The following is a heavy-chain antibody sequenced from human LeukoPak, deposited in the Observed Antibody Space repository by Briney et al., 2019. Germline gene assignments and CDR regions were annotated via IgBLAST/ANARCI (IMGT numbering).Heavy chain of an antibody. CDR2: INHSGST. CDR1: GGSISGSSYY. D-gene: IGHD2-21*02. J-gene: IGHJ4*02. CDR3: ARGPPYIVVVTGIGFFDS. Sequence: SETLSLTCTVSGGSISGSSYYWGWIRQPPGKGLEWIGEINHSGSTNYNPSLKSRVTISVDTSKNQFSLKLSSVTAADTAVYYCARGPPYIVVVTGIGFFDSWGQGTLVTVSS. V-gene: IGHV4-39*01.